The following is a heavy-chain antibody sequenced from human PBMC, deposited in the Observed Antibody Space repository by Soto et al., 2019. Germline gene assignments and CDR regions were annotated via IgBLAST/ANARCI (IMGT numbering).Heavy chain of an antibody. D-gene: IGHD6-19*01. Sequence: PSQTLSLTCAISGDSFSINIAAWNWIRQSPSRGLEWLGRTYYRSKWYNDYAVSVKSRITINPDTSKNQFSLQLNSVTPEDTAVYYCARATTVAGPFDYWGQGTLVTVSS. CDR2: TYYRSKWYN. V-gene: IGHV6-1*01. CDR3: ARATTVAGPFDY. CDR1: GDSFSINIAA. J-gene: IGHJ4*02.